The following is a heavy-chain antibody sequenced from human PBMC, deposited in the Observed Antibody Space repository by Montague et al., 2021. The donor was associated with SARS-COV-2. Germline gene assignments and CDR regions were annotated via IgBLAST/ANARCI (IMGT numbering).Heavy chain of an antibody. CDR2: VGYSGNT. CDR3: ARRGYSYGWGD. D-gene: IGHD5-18*01. CDR1: GGSISGSSYY. J-gene: IGHJ4*02. V-gene: IGHV4-39*07. Sequence: SETLSLTCTVTGGSISGSSYYWGWIRQPPGKGLDWIASVGYSGNTYYTPSLKSRVTISVDTSKNQFSLKLNSVTAADTALYYCARRGYSYGWGDWGQGTLVTVSS.